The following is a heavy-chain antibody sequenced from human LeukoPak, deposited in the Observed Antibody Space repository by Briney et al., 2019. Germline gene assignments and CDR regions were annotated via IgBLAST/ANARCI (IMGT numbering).Heavy chain of an antibody. J-gene: IGHJ3*02. D-gene: IGHD2-15*01. Sequence: PGGSLRLSCAASGFTFSSYEMNWVRQAPGKGLEWVSYISSSGSTIYYADSVKGRFTISRDNAKNSLYLQVNSLRAEDTAVYYCAREAATYGDAFDIWGQGTMVTVSS. CDR2: ISSSGSTI. V-gene: IGHV3-48*03. CDR1: GFTFSSYE. CDR3: AREAATYGDAFDI.